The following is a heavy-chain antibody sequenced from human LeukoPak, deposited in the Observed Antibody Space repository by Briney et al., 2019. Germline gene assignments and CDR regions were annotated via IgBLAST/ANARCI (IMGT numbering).Heavy chain of an antibody. CDR3: ARVPLEVYYDFWSGYGPYYYYYMDV. D-gene: IGHD3-3*01. CDR1: GYTFTSYY. Sequence: GASVKVSCKASGYTFTSYYMHWVRQAPGQGLEWMGIINPSGGSTSYAQKFQGRVTMTRDMSTSTVYMELSSLRSEDTAVYYCARVPLEVYYDFWSGYGPYYYYYMDVWGKGTTVTVSS. CDR2: INPSGGST. J-gene: IGHJ6*03. V-gene: IGHV1-46*01.